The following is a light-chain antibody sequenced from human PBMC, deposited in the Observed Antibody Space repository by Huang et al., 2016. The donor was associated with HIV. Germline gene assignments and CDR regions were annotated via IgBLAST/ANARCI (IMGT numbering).Light chain of an antibody. CDR2: GAS. J-gene: IGKJ1*01. V-gene: IGKV3-15*01. Sequence: EIVMTQSPVTLSVSPGERATLSCKASQSVSNNLAWYQQTPGQAPRLRIYGASTRATGIPARFSGSGSGTNFTLTISSLETEDSAVYYCQQYDNWPPWTFGQGTKVEIK. CDR1: QSVSNN. CDR3: QQYDNWPPWT.